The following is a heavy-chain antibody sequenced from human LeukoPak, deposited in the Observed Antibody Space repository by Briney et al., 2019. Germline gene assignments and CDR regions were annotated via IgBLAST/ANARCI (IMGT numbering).Heavy chain of an antibody. J-gene: IGHJ5*02. V-gene: IGHV1-18*01. CDR1: GYTFTSYG. CDR3: AREGVEYCGGDCYLSWFDP. CDR2: ISAYNGNT. D-gene: IGHD2-21*02. Sequence: VASVKVSCKASGYTFTSYGISWVRQAPGQGLEWMGWISAYNGNTNYAQKLQGRVTMTTDTSTSTAYMELRSLRSDDTAVYYCAREGVEYCGGDCYLSWFDPWGQGTLVTVSS.